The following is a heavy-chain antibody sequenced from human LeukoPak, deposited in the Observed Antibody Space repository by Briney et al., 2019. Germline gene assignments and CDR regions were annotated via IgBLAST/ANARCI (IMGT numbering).Heavy chain of an antibody. J-gene: IGHJ4*02. CDR2: ISPRGGGT. CDR3: ARGNIAAD. V-gene: IGHV3-23*01. CDR1: GFTFSSYN. D-gene: IGHD6-13*01. Sequence: PGGSLRLSCAASGFTFSSYNMNWVRQAPGKGLEWLSGISPRGGGTYYADSVKGRFTISRDDSKNTLSLQMNSLRAEDTAVYYCARGNIAADWGQGTLVTVSS.